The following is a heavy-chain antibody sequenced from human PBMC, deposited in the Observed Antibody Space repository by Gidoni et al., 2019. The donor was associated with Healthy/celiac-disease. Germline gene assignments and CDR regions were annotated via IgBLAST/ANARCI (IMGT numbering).Heavy chain of an antibody. CDR2: IYTSGST. CDR1: GGSISSYY. CDR3: ARDDIAVAGGGWFDP. V-gene: IGHV4-4*07. D-gene: IGHD6-19*01. J-gene: IGHJ5*02. Sequence: QVQLQEPCPGLAKPSETLSLPCPVPGGSISSYYWSWIRQPAGKGLEWIGRIYTSGSTNYNPSLKSRVTMSVDTSKNQFSLKLSSVTAADTAVYYCARDDIAVAGGGWFDPWGQGTLVTVSS.